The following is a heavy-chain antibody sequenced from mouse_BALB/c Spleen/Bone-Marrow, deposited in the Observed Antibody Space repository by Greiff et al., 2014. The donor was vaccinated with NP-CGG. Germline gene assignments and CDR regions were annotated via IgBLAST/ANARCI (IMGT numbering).Heavy chain of an antibody. D-gene: IGHD2-4*01. CDR3: ARRDDYDDYYFAY. Sequence: VKLMESGAELVKPGTSVKMSCKASGYTFTSYWMHWVKQRPGQGLEWIGDIYPGSDSTNYNEKFKSKATPTVDTSSSTAYMQLSSLTSEDSAVYYCARRDDYDDYYFAYWGQGTTLTVSS. CDR2: IYPGSDST. V-gene: IGHV1-55*01. CDR1: GYTFTSYW. J-gene: IGHJ2*01.